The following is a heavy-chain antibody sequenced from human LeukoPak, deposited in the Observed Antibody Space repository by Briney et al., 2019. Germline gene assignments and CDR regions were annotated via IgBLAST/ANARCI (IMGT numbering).Heavy chain of an antibody. CDR2: IRYDGSNK. CDR3: AKDRRVPAATYFDY. V-gene: IGHV3-30*02. D-gene: IGHD2-2*01. Sequence: GGSLRLSCAASGFTFSSYGMHWVRQAPGKGLEWVAFIRYDGSNKYYADSVKGRFTISRDNSKNTLYLQMNSLRAEDTAVYYCAKDRRVPAATYFDYWGQGTLVTVSS. J-gene: IGHJ4*02. CDR1: GFTFSSYG.